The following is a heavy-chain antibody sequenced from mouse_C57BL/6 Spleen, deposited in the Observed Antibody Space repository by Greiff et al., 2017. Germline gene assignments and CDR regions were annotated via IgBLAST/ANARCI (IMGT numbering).Heavy chain of an antibody. J-gene: IGHJ4*01. CDR1: GFTFSDYG. CDR2: ISSGSSTI. V-gene: IGHV5-17*01. CDR3: ARPPLRGEEAMGD. Sequence: EVQVVESGGGLVKPGGSLKLSCAASGFTFSDYGMHWVRQAPEKGLEWVAYISSGSSTIYYADTVKGRFTISRDNAKNTLFLQMTSLRSEDAAMYYGARPPLRGEEAMGDWGQGTSVTVAS. D-gene: IGHD1-3*01.